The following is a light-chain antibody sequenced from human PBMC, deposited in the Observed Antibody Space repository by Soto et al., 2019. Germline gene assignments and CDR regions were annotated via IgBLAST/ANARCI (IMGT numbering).Light chain of an antibody. J-gene: IGLJ1*01. Sequence: SALTQPASLSGSPRQSLTISCTRPSSDDGSYNLVSWYQQHPGKAPKLMIYEGSKRPSGVSNRFSGSKSGNTASLTISGLQAEDEADYYCCSYAGSSTFYVFGTGTKVTVL. CDR3: CSYAGSSTFYV. CDR1: SSDDGSYNL. V-gene: IGLV2-23*01. CDR2: EGS.